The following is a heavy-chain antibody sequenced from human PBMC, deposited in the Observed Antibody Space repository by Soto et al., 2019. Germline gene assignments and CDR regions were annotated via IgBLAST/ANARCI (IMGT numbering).Heavy chain of an antibody. V-gene: IGHV3-11*01. CDR1: GFTFSDYY. D-gene: IGHD2-15*01. Sequence: VQLLVSGGGLVQPGGSLRLSCAASGFTFSDYYMTWIRQAPGKGLEYISYITSSGSGIYYADSVKGRFTISRDNAKNSLYLQMSSLRAEDTAVYYCARAYSDAFDIWGQGTMVTVSS. J-gene: IGHJ3*02. CDR3: ARAYSDAFDI. CDR2: ITSSGSGI.